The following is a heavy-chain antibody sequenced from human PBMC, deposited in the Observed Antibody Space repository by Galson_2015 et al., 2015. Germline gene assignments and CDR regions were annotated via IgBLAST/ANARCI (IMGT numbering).Heavy chain of an antibody. V-gene: IGHV1-18*01. J-gene: IGHJ3*02. D-gene: IGHD4/OR15-4a*01. CDR2: ISGYNGNT. Sequence: SVKVSCKASGYTFTSYGISWVRQAPGQGLEWMGWISGYNGNTKFAQKFQGRVTMTTDTSTSTAYMELWSLRSDDTAVYYCARQSVVLTAKGDDAFDIWGQGTRVTVSS. CDR3: ARQSVVLTAKGDDAFDI. CDR1: GYTFTSYG.